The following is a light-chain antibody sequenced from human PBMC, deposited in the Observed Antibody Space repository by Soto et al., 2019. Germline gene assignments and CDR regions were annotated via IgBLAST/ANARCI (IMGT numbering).Light chain of an antibody. V-gene: IGKV3-20*01. CDR2: GAS. J-gene: IGKJ2*01. CDR3: QQYGSSPHT. CDR1: QSVSSSY. Sequence: EIVLTQSPGTLSLSPGARATLAFSASQSVSSSYLAWYKQKPGQAPRLLIYGASSRATGIPDRFSGSGSGTDFTLSISGLEPEDFAVYYCQQYGSSPHTFGQGTKLEIK.